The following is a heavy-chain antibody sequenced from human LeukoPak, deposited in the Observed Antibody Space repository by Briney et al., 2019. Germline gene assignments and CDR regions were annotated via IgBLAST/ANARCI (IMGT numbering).Heavy chain of an antibody. CDR3: AKEKEGSGSYHVDY. D-gene: IGHD3-10*01. Sequence: GGSLRLSCAASGFTFSSYAMSWVRQAPGKGLEWVSAISGIGGSTYYADSVKGRFTISRDNSKNTVFLQMNSVRAEDTAVYYCAKEKEGSGSYHVDYWGQGTLVTVSS. V-gene: IGHV3-23*01. J-gene: IGHJ4*02. CDR2: ISGIGGST. CDR1: GFTFSSYA.